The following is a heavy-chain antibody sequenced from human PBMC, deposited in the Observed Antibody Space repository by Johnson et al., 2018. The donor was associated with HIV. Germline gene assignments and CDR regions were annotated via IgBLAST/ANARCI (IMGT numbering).Heavy chain of an antibody. CDR1: GFSFSGYA. J-gene: IGHJ3*02. CDR3: AKDERQLGGWAHAFDI. CDR2: IRYDGSNK. V-gene: IGHV3-30*02. D-gene: IGHD3-16*01. Sequence: VQLVESGGGLVQPGGSLRLSCAASGFSFSGYAMTWVRQAPGKGLAWVAFIRYDGSNKYYADSEKGRFTISRDNSKNTLYLQMISLRAEDTAVYFCAKDERQLGGWAHAFDIWGQGTKVTVSS.